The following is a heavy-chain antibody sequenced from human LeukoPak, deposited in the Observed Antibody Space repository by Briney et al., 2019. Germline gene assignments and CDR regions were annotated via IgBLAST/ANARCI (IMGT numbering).Heavy chain of an antibody. Sequence: ASVKVSCKASVYTFTSYGISWVRQAPGQGLEWMGWISAYNGNTNYAQKLQGRVTMTTDTSTSTAYMELRSLRSDDTDVYYCARQYYYDSSGYSEGDYWGQGNLVTVSS. CDR3: ARQYYYDSSGYSEGDY. V-gene: IGHV1-18*01. CDR1: VYTFTSYG. CDR2: ISAYNGNT. D-gene: IGHD3-22*01. J-gene: IGHJ4*02.